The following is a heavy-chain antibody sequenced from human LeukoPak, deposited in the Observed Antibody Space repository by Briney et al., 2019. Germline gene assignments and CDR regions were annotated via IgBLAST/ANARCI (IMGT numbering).Heavy chain of an antibody. V-gene: IGHV1-8*01. D-gene: IGHD3-3*01. Sequence: ASVKVSCKASGYTFTSYDINWVRQATGQGLEWMGWMNPNSGNTGYAQKFQGRVTMTRNTSISTAYMELSSLRSEDTAVYYCARASEEYYDFWSGYYYYGMDVWGQGTTVTVSS. CDR1: GYTFTSYD. J-gene: IGHJ6*02. CDR3: ARASEEYYDFWSGYYYYGMDV. CDR2: MNPNSGNT.